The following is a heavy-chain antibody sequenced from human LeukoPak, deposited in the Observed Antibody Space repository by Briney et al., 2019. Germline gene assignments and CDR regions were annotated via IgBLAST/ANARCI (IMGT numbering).Heavy chain of an antibody. J-gene: IGHJ5*02. CDR1: GYTFTSYG. V-gene: IGHV1-18*01. D-gene: IGHD3-22*01. Sequence: ASVKVSCTASGYTFTSYGISWVRQAPGQGLEWMGWISAYNGNTNYAQKFQGRVTMTTDTSTSTDYMELRSLRSDDTAVYHCARDPSYDSRCYPNWFDPWGQGTLVTVSS. CDR3: ARDPSYDSRCYPNWFDP. CDR2: ISAYNGNT.